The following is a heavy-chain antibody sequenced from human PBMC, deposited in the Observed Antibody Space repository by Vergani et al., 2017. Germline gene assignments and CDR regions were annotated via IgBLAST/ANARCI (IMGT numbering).Heavy chain of an antibody. CDR1: GGSISSDNW. J-gene: IGHJ3*02. CDR2: FRYTGDT. CDR3: ARRGKGGGAFDI. Sequence: QVQLQQWGPGLVTPSGTLSLTCAVYGGSISSDNWGNWVRQAPGKGLQWIGTFRYTGDTYYSPSLKSRVTVSVDASKNQLSLRLYSVTAADTAIYYCARRGKGGGAFDIWRHGTIVTVSS. D-gene: IGHD1-26*01. V-gene: IGHV4-4*02.